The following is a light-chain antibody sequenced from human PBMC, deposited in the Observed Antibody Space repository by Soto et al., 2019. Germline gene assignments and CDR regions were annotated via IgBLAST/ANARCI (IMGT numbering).Light chain of an antibody. Sequence: QSVLRQPPSASGTPGQRVTISCSGSNSNIGTDTVNWYQQLPGTAPKLLIYGNTQRPSGVPDRFSGSKSGTSASLAISGLQSEDEADYYCAAWDASVNGVVVDGGTQLTVL. J-gene: IGLJ2*01. CDR1: NSNIGTDT. CDR2: GNT. CDR3: AAWDASVNGVV. V-gene: IGLV1-44*01.